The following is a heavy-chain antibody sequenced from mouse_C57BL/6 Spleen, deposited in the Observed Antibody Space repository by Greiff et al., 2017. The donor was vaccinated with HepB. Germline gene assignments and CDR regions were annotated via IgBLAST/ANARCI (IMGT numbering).Heavy chain of an antibody. CDR2: IDPSDSYT. CDR1: GYTFTSYW. CDR3: ARSGTTVVGFDY. J-gene: IGHJ2*01. D-gene: IGHD1-1*01. Sequence: QVQLKQPGAELVMPGASVKLSCKASGYTFTSYWMHWVKQRPGQGLEWIGEIDPSDSYTNYNQKFKGKSTLTVDKSPSTAYMQLSSLTSEDSAVYYCARSGTTVVGFDYWGQGTTLTVSS. V-gene: IGHV1-69*01.